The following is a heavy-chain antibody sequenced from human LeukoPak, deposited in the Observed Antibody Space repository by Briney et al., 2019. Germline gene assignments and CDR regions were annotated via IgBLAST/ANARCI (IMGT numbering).Heavy chain of an antibody. CDR2: ISGSGGST. CDR3: ANLDSSGYPEDMDY. J-gene: IGHJ4*02. D-gene: IGHD3-22*01. V-gene: IGHV3-23*01. Sequence: PGGSLRLSCAASGFTFSSYAMSWVRQAPGKGLEWVSAISGSGGSTYYADSVKGRFTISRDNSKNTLYLQMNSLRAEDTAVYYCANLDSSGYPEDMDYWGQGTLVTVSS. CDR1: GFTFSSYA.